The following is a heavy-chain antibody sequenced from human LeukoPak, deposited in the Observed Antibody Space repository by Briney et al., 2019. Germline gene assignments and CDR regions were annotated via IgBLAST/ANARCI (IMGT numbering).Heavy chain of an antibody. CDR2: ISGSGSST. CDR3: TTDGYSGYEGLYDY. V-gene: IGHV3-23*01. Sequence: GGSLRLSCGASGFTFSSYAMSWVRQAPGKGLEWVSTISGSGSSTYYADSVKGRFTISRDNSKNTLYLQMNSLKTEDTAVYYCTTDGYSGYEGLYDYWGQGTLVTVSS. J-gene: IGHJ4*02. D-gene: IGHD5-12*01. CDR1: GFTFSSYA.